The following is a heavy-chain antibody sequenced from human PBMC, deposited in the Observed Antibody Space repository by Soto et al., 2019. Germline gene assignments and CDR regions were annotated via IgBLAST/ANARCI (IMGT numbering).Heavy chain of an antibody. CDR2: TYFRSKWYN. J-gene: IGHJ3*01. Sequence: TGALRSAICGDSVSSNSAAWNWIRQSPSRGLEWLGRTYFRSKWYNDYAVSVKSRIIINPDTSNHLFSLQLNSVTPEDTAVYFCSKGANLAPKTDYAFDLWGQGTMVTVSS. CDR1: GDSVSSNSAA. D-gene: IGHD4-17*01. V-gene: IGHV6-1*01. CDR3: SKGANLAPKTDYAFDL.